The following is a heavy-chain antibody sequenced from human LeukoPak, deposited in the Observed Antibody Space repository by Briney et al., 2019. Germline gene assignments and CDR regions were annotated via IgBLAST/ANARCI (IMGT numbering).Heavy chain of an antibody. CDR3: ARAPQPNYYGMDV. J-gene: IGHJ6*02. CDR1: GGSISGGGYY. V-gene: IGHV4-31*03. Sequence: PSQTLSLTCTVSGGSISGGGYYWSWIRQHPGKGLEWIGYIYYSGSTYYNPSLKSRLTISVDTSKNQFSLKLSSVTAADTAVYYCARAPQPNYYGMDVWGQGTTVTVSS. CDR2: IYYSGST. D-gene: IGHD2-2*01.